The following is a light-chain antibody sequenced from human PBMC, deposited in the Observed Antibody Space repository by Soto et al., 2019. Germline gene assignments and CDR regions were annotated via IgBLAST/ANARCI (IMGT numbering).Light chain of an antibody. CDR3: QQYKNWPL. V-gene: IGKV3-15*01. Sequence: ILLTQSPATLCVSPGERVALSGRTSHSVNSHVAWYQQKPGQAPRLLLYGASTRATGIPVRFSGSGFGTEFTLTISSLQSEDFAVYYCQQYKNWPLFGQGTRLEIK. J-gene: IGKJ5*01. CDR2: GAS. CDR1: HSVNSH.